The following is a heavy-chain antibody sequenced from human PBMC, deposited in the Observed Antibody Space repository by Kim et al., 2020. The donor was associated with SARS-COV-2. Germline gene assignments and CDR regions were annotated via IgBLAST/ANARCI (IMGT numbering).Heavy chain of an antibody. CDR3: ARPLSAAGRREYFQH. V-gene: IGHV4-39*01. D-gene: IGHD6-13*01. Sequence: PSLKRRVTISVDPSKNQFSLKLSSVTAADTAVYYCARPLSAAGRREYFQHWGQGTLVTVSS. J-gene: IGHJ1*01.